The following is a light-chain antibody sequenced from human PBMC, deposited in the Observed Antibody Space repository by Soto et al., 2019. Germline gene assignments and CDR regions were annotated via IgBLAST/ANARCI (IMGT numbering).Light chain of an antibody. Sequence: QSALTQPRSVSGSPGQSVTISCAGTSSDVGGYNYVSWYQQHPGKAPKLMIDDVNERPSGVPDRFSGSKSGNTASLTISGLQAYDEADYYCCSYAGSYTWVFGGGTKVTVL. J-gene: IGLJ3*02. CDR2: DVN. CDR1: SSDVGGYNY. V-gene: IGLV2-11*01. CDR3: CSYAGSYTWV.